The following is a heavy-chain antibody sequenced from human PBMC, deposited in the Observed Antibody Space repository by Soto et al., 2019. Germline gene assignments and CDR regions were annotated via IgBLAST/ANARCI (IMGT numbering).Heavy chain of an antibody. CDR2: IYYSGST. CDR1: GGSLSSYY. V-gene: IGHV4-59*01. D-gene: IGHD3-10*01. Sequence: SETLSLTCVVSGGSLSSYYWSWIRQPPGKGLEWIGYIYYSGSTNYNPSLKSRVTISVDTSKNQFSLKLSSVTAADTAVYYCAGQPTAGSYYDLGSYYYYYAMDVWGQGTTVTV. J-gene: IGHJ6*02. CDR3: AGQPTAGSYYDLGSYYYYYAMDV.